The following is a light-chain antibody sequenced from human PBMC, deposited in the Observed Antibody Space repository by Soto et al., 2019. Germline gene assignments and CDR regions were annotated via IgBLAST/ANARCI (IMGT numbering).Light chain of an antibody. CDR3: HQYANSPET. J-gene: IGKJ1*01. V-gene: IGKV3-20*01. CDR1: LSVSDSY. Sequence: EIVLTQSPGTLSLSPGERATLSCRASLSVSDSYLAWYQQKPGQAPRLLLYRASNRATDIPDRFSGSGSGTDFTLTISRLEPEDFAVYFCHQYANSPETFGRGTKVEIK. CDR2: RAS.